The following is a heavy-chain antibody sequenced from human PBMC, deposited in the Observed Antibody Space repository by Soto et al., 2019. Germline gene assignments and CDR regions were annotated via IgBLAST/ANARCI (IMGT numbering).Heavy chain of an antibody. J-gene: IGHJ6*02. CDR2: ISYDGSNK. D-gene: IGHD6-19*01. Sequence: PPWCLRICCSPSRCPLSSYGMHWVRRAPGTGLEWVAVISYDGSNKYYADSVKGRFTISRDNSKNTLYLQMNSLRAEDTAVYYCAKDSSGYDYYYCMDVWGQGTTVPVS. CDR1: RCPLSSYG. V-gene: IGHV3-30*18. CDR3: AKDSSGYDYYYCMDV.